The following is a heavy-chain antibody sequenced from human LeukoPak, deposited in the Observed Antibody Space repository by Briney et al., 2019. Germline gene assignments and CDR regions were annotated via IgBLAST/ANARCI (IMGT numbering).Heavy chain of an antibody. CDR2: IKQDGSET. V-gene: IGHV3-7*01. CDR1: GFTFTNNF. J-gene: IGHJ5*02. D-gene: IGHD1-26*01. Sequence: GGSLRLSCAASGFTFTNNFMSWVRQVPGKGLEWVANIKQDGSETTYADSVRGRFTIFRDNAKDSVYLQMNSLRAEDTAVYYCARDLSYSYRGLSGRFDPWGQGTLVTVSS. CDR3: ARDLSYSYRGLSGRFDP.